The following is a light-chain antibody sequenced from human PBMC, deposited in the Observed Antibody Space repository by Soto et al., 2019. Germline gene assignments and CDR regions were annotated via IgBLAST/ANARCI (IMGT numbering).Light chain of an antibody. J-gene: IGKJ4*01. Sequence: DLQLTQSPSFLSASIGDSVTITCRASQAISTYLAWYQQRPGKAPNLLVYAASTLHSGVPSRFSGSGSGTEFTLTITSLQPEDVATYYCQQLHTYLLTFGGGTKVQIK. CDR3: QQLHTYLLT. CDR1: QAISTY. CDR2: AAS. V-gene: IGKV1-9*01.